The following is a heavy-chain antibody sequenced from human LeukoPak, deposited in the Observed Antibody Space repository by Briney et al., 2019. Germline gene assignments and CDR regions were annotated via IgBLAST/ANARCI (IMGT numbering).Heavy chain of an antibody. D-gene: IGHD3-3*01. CDR1: GFSLSTSGVG. CDR2: IYWDGDK. Sequence: SGPTLVNPTRTLTLTCTFSGFSLSTSGVGVGWIRQPPGKALEWLALIYWDGDKRFSPSLNSRLTITKDTSKNQVVLTMTNMDPVDTATYYCVHSPNSLLRFLGGTPFDYWGQGTLVTVSS. V-gene: IGHV2-5*02. J-gene: IGHJ4*02. CDR3: VHSPNSLLRFLGGTPFDY.